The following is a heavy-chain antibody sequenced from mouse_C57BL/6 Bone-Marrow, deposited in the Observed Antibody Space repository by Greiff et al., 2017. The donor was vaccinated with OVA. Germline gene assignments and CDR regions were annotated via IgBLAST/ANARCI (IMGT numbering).Heavy chain of an antibody. Sequence: EVQLQQSGTVLARPGASVKMSCKTSGYTFTSYWMHWVKQRPGQGLEWIGAIYPGDSDTRYNQKFKGKAKLTAVTSASTAYMELSSLTNEDSAVDYCTRGANCDPLDYWGQGTTLTVSS. J-gene: IGHJ2*01. V-gene: IGHV1-5*01. D-gene: IGHD4-1*01. CDR3: TRGANCDPLDY. CDR2: IYPGDSDT. CDR1: GYTFTSYW.